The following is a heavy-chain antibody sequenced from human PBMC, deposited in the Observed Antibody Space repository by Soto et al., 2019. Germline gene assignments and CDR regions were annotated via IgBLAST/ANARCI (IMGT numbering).Heavy chain of an antibody. CDR1: GFTFSSYA. CDR2: ISGSGSYT. V-gene: IGHV3-23*01. Sequence: EVQLLESGGGLVQPGGSLRLSCAASGFTFSSYAMNWVRQAPGKGLEWVSVISGSGSYTYYADSVKGRFTISRDNPKNTLYLQMNSLRAEDTAVYYCAKDASSGWYGSPGFWGQGTLVTVSS. CDR3: AKDASSGWYGSPGF. D-gene: IGHD6-19*01. J-gene: IGHJ4*02.